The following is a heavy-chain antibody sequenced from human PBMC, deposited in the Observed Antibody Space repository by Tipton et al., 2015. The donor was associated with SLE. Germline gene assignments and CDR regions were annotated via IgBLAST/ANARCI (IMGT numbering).Heavy chain of an antibody. J-gene: IGHJ4*02. Sequence: TLSLPCGVYGRSVSGYYWNWIRQPPGKGLEWIGEINHSGSTNYNPSLKSRVTISLDTSKNQFSLKLSSVTAADTAVYYCAREGKQLALDYWGQGTLVTVSS. CDR3: AREGKQLALDY. D-gene: IGHD6-6*01. CDR1: GRSVSGYY. V-gene: IGHV4-34*01. CDR2: INHSGST.